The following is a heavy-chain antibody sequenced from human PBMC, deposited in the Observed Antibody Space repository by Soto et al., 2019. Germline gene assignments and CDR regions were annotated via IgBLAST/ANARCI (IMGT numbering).Heavy chain of an antibody. CDR2: INPNSGGT. Sequence: GASVKVSCKASGYTFTGYYMHWVRQAPGQGLEWMGWINPNSGGTNYAQKFQGRVTMTRDTSISTAYKELSRLRSDDTAVYYCARSYYYDSRDFDYWGQGTLVTVSS. D-gene: IGHD3-22*01. V-gene: IGHV1-2*02. CDR1: GYTFTGYY. CDR3: ARSYYYDSRDFDY. J-gene: IGHJ4*02.